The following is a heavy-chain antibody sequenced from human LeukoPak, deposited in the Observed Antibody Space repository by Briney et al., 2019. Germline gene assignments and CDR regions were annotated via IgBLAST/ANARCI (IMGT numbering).Heavy chain of an antibody. V-gene: IGHV3-30*12. CDR1: GFTLSSYG. J-gene: IGHJ6*04. CDR3: AELGITMIGGV. CDR2: ISYDGSNK. Sequence: GGSLRLSCAASGFTLSSYGMHWVRQAPGKGLEGVAVISYDGSNKYYADSVKGRFTIYRDNSNNTLYLQMNSLRPEDTAVYYCAELGITMIGGVWGKGTTVTISS. D-gene: IGHD3-10*02.